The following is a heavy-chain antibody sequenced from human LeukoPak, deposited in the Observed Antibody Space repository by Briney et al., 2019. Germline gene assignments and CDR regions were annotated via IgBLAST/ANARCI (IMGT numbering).Heavy chain of an antibody. CDR1: GVSISSSNSY. D-gene: IGHD2-2*01. V-gene: IGHV4-39*07. CDR2: INHSGST. CDR3: ARRSVVVPAAMYEFDY. Sequence: SETLSLTCTVSGVSISSSNSYWSWIRQPPGKGLEWIGEINHSGSTNYNPSLKSRVTISVDTSKNQFSLKLSSVTAADTAVYYCARRSVVVPAAMYEFDYWGQGTLVTVSS. J-gene: IGHJ4*02.